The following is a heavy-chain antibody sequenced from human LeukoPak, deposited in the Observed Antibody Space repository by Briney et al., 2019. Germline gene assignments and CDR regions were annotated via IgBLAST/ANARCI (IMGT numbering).Heavy chain of an antibody. V-gene: IGHV4-39*07. J-gene: IGHJ5*02. Sequence: SETLSLTCTVSGGSISRSSYYWGWIRQPPGKGLEWIGSIYYSGSTYYNPSLKSRVTISVDTSKNQFSLKLSSVTAADTAVYYCAWGEYDFWSGYNWFDPWGQGTLVTVSS. CDR3: AWGEYDFWSGYNWFDP. CDR1: GGSISRSSYY. D-gene: IGHD3-3*01. CDR2: IYYSGST.